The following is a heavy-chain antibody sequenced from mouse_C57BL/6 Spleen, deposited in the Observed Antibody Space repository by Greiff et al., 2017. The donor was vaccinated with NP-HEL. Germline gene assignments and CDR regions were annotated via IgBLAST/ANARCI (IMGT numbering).Heavy chain of an antibody. CDR2: IYPGSGST. J-gene: IGHJ4*01. Sequence: LQPGAELVKPGASVKMSCKASGYTFTSYWITWVKQRPGQGLEWIGDIYPGSGSTNYNEKFKSKATLTVDTSSSTAYMQLSSLTSEDSAVYYCAKGVYYDYELYAMDYWGQGTSVTVSS. CDR1: GYTFTSYW. D-gene: IGHD2-4*01. V-gene: IGHV1-55*01. CDR3: AKGVYYDYELYAMDY.